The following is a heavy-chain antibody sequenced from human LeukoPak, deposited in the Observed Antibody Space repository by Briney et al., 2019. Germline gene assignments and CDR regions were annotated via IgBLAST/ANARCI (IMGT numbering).Heavy chain of an antibody. V-gene: IGHV3-48*03. CDR1: GFTFSSYE. CDR2: ISSSGSTI. CDR3: ARAFRYSYGSFDY. J-gene: IGHJ4*02. Sequence: PGGSLRLSCAAPGFTFSSYEMNWVRQAPGKGLEWVSYISSSGSTIYYADSVKGRFTISRDNAKNSLYLQMNSLRAEDTAVYYCARAFRYSYGSFDYWGQGTLVTVSS. D-gene: IGHD5-18*01.